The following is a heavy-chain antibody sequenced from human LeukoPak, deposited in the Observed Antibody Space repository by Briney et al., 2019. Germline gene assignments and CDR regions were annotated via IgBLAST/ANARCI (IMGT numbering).Heavy chain of an antibody. CDR2: ISTYNGHT. Sequence: ASVKVSCKASGYTFSSHGITWVRQAPGQGLEWMGWISTYNGHTFYAQNFQVRVTMTTDTSTSTVYMELRSLGSDDTAVYYCARDSGRGYSYDSWGQGTLVTVSS. CDR1: GYTFSSHG. D-gene: IGHD5-18*01. CDR3: ARDSGRGYSYDS. J-gene: IGHJ4*02. V-gene: IGHV1-18*01.